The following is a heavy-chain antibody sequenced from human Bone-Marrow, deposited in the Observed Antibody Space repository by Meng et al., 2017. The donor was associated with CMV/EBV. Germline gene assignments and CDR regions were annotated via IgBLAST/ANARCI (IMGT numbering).Heavy chain of an antibody. Sequence: GESLKISCAASGFTFSSYAMHWVRQAPGKGLEWVAVISYDGSSKYYADSVKGRFTISRDNSKNTLFLQMNSRRAEDTAMYYCARDKSTFNYYDSSGYSLWGQGTLVTVSS. CDR3: ARDKSTFNYYDSSGYSL. CDR2: ISYDGSSK. CDR1: GFTFSSYA. J-gene: IGHJ4*02. D-gene: IGHD3-22*01. V-gene: IGHV3-30-3*01.